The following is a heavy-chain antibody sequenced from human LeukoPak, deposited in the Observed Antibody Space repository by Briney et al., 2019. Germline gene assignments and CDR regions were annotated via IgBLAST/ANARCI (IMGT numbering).Heavy chain of an antibody. J-gene: IGHJ6*03. CDR1: GFTFSAFA. V-gene: IGHV3-23*01. D-gene: IGHD3-9*01. Sequence: PGVSLRFSGAASGFTFSAFAMNWVRQAPGEGLEWVSSIRGSTASTCSAEFVMGRITTARDNAKNALFLQMNSLRVEDTAIYYCVQSTRSPVLQYFDSPPYYMDVWGKGTTVIISS. CDR3: VQSTRSPVLQYFDSPPYYMDV. CDR2: IRGSTAST.